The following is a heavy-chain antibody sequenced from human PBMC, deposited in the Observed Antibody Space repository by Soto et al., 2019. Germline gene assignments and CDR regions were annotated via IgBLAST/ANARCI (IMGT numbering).Heavy chain of an antibody. J-gene: IGHJ4*02. Sequence: QVQLVQSGAEVKKPGSSVKVSCKASGGTFSSDSFSWVRQAPGQGLEWMGGIIPMFDKPIYAQKFQDRVTLTKHESTSTAYIQLSSLRSGDTAVYYCARSGGLDRDFTSWAQGSLVTVS. CDR2: IIPMFDKP. V-gene: IGHV1-69*05. D-gene: IGHD2-15*01. CDR1: GGTFSSDS. CDR3: ARSGGLDRDFTS.